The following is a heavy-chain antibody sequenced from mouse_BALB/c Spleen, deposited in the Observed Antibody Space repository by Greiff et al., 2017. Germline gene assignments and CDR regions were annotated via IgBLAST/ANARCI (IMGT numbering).Heavy chain of an antibody. Sequence: VQLQQSGAELVRPGVSVKLSCKASGYTFTDYAMHWVKQSHAKSLEWIGVISPCYGDASYNQKFKGKATMTVDKSSSTAYMELARLTSEDSAIYYCASSSYAMADWGQGTPVTVSA. J-gene: IGHJ4*01. D-gene: IGHD1-1*01. CDR1: GYTFTDYA. V-gene: IGHV1S137*01. CDR2: ISPCYGDA. CDR3: ASSSYAMAD.